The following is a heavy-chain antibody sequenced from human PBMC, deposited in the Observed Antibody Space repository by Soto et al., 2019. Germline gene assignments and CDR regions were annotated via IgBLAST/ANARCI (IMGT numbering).Heavy chain of an antibody. CDR2: IYTSGST. J-gene: IGHJ6*02. V-gene: IGHV4-4*07. CDR1: GGSIPSYY. Sequence: YETLSLTCTVSGGSIPSYYWSWIRQPAGKGLEWIGRIYTSGSTNYNPSLKSRVTMSVDTSKKQFSLKLSSVKAADKAVYFCERRRRDYYYYYGMEALGQGTTV. CDR3: ERRRRDYYYYYGMEA.